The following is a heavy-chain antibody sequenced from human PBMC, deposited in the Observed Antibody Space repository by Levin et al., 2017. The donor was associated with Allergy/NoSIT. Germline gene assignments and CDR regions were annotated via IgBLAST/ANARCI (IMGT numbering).Heavy chain of an antibody. J-gene: IGHJ3*02. Sequence: QTGGSLRLSCAASGFTFSSYAMSWVRQAPGKGLEWVSAISGSGGSTYYADSVKGRFTISRDNSKNTLYLQMNSLRAEDTAVYYCAKDTSSSWYEENAFDIWGQGTMVTVSS. CDR3: AKDTSSSWYEENAFDI. CDR2: ISGSGGST. V-gene: IGHV3-23*01. CDR1: GFTFSSYA. D-gene: IGHD6-13*01.